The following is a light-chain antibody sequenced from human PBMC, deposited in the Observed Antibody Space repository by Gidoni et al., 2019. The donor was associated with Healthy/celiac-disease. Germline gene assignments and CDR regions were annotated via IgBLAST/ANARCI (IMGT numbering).Light chain of an antibody. CDR3: LQHNSYPNT. J-gene: IGKJ2*01. Sequence: DIQMTQSPSSLSASVGDRVTITCRARQGISNDLGWYQQKPGKAPKRLIYAASSLQSGVPSRFSGSGSGTEFTITISSLQPEDFATSCCLQHNSYPNTFGQGTKLEIK. CDR1: QGISND. V-gene: IGKV1-17*01. CDR2: AAS.